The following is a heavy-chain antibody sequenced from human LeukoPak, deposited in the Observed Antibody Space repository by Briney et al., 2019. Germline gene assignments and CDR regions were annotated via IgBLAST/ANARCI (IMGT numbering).Heavy chain of an antibody. CDR2: ISYDGSNK. V-gene: IGHV3-30*18. J-gene: IGHJ4*02. D-gene: IGHD3-10*01. CDR1: GFTFSSYG. Sequence: GGSLRLSCAASGFTFSSYGMHWVRQAPGKGLEWVAVISYDGSNKYYADSVKGRFTISRDNSKNTLYLQMNSLRAEDTAVYYCAKDEYGSGSYYGYWGQGTLVTVSS. CDR3: AKDEYGSGSYYGY.